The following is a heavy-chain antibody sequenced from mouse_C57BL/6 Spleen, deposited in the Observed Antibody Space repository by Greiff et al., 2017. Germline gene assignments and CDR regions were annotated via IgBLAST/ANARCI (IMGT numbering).Heavy chain of an antibody. CDR1: GYTFTSYW. J-gene: IGHJ3*01. D-gene: IGHD2-3*01. V-gene: IGHV1-50*01. Sequence: VQLQQPGAELVKPGASVKLSCKASGYTFTSYWMQWVKQRPGQGLEWIGEIDPSDSYTNYNQNFKGKATLTVDTSSSTAYMQLSSLTSEDSAVYYCARSLYDWGAYWGQGTLVTVSA. CDR3: ARSLYDWGAY. CDR2: IDPSDSYT.